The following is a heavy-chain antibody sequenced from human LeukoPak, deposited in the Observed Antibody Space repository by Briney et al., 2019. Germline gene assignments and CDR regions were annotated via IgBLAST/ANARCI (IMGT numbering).Heavy chain of an antibody. V-gene: IGHV1-18*01. CDR3: ARDRTGIAVAGKDY. D-gene: IGHD6-19*01. J-gene: IGHJ4*02. CDR2: ISAYNGNT. Sequence: GASVKVSCKASGYTFTSYGISWVRQAPGQGPEWMGWISAYNGNTDYAQKLQGRVTMTTDTSTSTAYMELRSLRSDDTAVYYCARDRTGIAVAGKDYWGQGTLVTVSS. CDR1: GYTFTSYG.